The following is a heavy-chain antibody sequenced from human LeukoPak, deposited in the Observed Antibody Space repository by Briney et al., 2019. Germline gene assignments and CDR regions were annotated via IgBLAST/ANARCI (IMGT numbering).Heavy chain of an antibody. CDR3: SRGGRNLDY. J-gene: IGHJ4*02. CDR2: IKVDGSDE. D-gene: IGHD1-14*01. V-gene: IGHV3-7*01. CDR1: GFTFSAHW. Sequence: GGSLRLSCAASGFTFSAHWMSWVRQAPGKGLEWVANIKVDGSDENYVDSVKGRFTISRDNTKNSLYLQMNSLRAEDTAVYYCSRGGRNLDYWGQGTLVTVSS.